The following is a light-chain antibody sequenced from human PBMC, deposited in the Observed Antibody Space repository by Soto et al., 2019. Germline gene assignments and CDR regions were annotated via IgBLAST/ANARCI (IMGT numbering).Light chain of an antibody. CDR3: QQYNSNDDSA. Sequence: IQLTQSPSTLSASVGDRVTITCRASQSITSWWACYQQQPGKAAPLLLYDDSSMQSGVASRFIGSGSGREFTLTISSLQHDDSATYYCQQYNSNDDSAFGRGTKVDIK. CDR1: QSITSW. J-gene: IGKJ4*01. V-gene: IGKV1-5*01. CDR2: DDS.